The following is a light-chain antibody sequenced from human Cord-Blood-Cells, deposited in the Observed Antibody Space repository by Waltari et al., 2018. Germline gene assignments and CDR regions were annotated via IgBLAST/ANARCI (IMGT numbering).Light chain of an antibody. Sequence: QSALTQPASVSGSPGQSITISCTGTSSDVGGYKYVSWYQQHPGKAPKLIIYDGSNRPSGVSNRFSGSKSGNTASLTISGLQAEDEADYYCSSYTSSSTLVVFGGGTKLTVL. CDR3: SSYTSSSTLVV. V-gene: IGLV2-14*01. CDR1: SSDVGGYKY. J-gene: IGLJ2*01. CDR2: DGS.